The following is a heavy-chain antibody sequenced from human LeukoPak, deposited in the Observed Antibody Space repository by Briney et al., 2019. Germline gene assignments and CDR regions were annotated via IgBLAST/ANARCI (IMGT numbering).Heavy chain of an antibody. CDR1: GGSISSSSHY. CDR3: ARANCGGDCYSPTVALNWFDP. D-gene: IGHD2-21*02. Sequence: SETLSLTCTVSGGSISSSSHYWGWIRQPPGKGLEWIGSIYYSGSTYHNPSLKSRVTISVDTSKNQFSLKLSSVTAADTAVYYCARANCGGDCYSPTVALNWFDPWGQGTLVTVSS. CDR2: IYYSGST. J-gene: IGHJ5*02. V-gene: IGHV4-39*01.